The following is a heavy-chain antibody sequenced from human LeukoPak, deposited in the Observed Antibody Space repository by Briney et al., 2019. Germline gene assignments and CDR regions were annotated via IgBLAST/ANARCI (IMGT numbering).Heavy chain of an antibody. CDR2: ISADNGDT. D-gene: IGHD3-10*01. V-gene: IGHV1-18*01. CDR1: GGTFSNCA. J-gene: IGHJ5*01. CDR3: ARDLGGSGDLLMFNWFDS. Sequence: GASVKVSCKTSGGTFSNCAINWVRQAPGQGLEWMGWISADNGDTKYAQKFQGRVTMTTDTSTSTAYMELRSLRSDDTAVFYCARDLGGSGDLLMFNWFDSWGQGTLVTVSS.